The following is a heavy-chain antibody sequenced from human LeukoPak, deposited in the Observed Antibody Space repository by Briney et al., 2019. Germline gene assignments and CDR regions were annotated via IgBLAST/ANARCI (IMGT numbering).Heavy chain of an antibody. V-gene: IGHV3-30*19. D-gene: IGHD3-22*01. CDR1: GFTFSSYG. CDR2: ISYEGSNK. CDR3: AKGGDSSGYYGGPDY. Sequence: GGSLRLSCAASGFTFSSYGMHWVRQAPDKGLEWVAVISYEGSNKYYADSVKGRFTISRDNSKNTPYLQMNSLRAEDTAVYYCAKGGDSSGYYGGPDYWGQGTLVTVSS. J-gene: IGHJ4*02.